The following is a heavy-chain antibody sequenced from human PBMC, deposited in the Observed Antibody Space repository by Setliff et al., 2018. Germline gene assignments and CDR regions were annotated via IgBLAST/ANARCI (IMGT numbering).Heavy chain of an antibody. V-gene: IGHV4-34*01. Sequence: SETLSLTCAVYGESLSGHYWSWIRQPPGKGLEWIGEINHSGSTNYNPSLKSRVTISVDTSKNQFSLKVSSVTAADTAVYYCARALPNRYSGSYEYFYMDVWGKGTTVTVSS. CDR2: INHSGST. D-gene: IGHD1-26*01. CDR1: GESLSGHY. CDR3: ARALPNRYSGSYEYFYMDV. J-gene: IGHJ6*03.